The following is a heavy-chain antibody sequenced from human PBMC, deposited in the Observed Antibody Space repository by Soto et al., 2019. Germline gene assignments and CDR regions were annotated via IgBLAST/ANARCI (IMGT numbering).Heavy chain of an antibody. V-gene: IGHV4-30-4*01. J-gene: IGHJ4*02. Sequence: PSETLSLTCTASGGSISSGGYYWSWIRQPPGKGLEWIGYIFYSGTTYYNPSLKSRVTISVDTSKNQFSLKLSSVTAADTAVYYCARDGYCTNGVCYTVFDYWGQGTLVTVSS. CDR3: ARDGYCTNGVCYTVFDY. CDR1: GGSISSGGYY. CDR2: IFYSGTT. D-gene: IGHD2-8*01.